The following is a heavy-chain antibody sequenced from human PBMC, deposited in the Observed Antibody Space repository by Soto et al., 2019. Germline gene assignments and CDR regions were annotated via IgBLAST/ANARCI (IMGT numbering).Heavy chain of an antibody. D-gene: IGHD3-10*01. CDR3: ATAGGYYYYGMDV. CDR2: IYHSGST. CDR1: GGSIGISNW. V-gene: IGHV4-4*02. J-gene: IGHJ6*02. Sequence: SETLSLTCTVSGGSIGISNWWSWCRPPPGKGLEWIGEIYHSGSTNYNPSLKSRVTISVDKSKNQFSLKLSSVTAADTAVYYCATAGGYYYYGMDVWGQGTTVTVSS.